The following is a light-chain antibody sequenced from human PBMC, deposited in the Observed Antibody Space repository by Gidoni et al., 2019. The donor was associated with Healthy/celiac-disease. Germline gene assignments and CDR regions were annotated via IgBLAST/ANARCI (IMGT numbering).Light chain of an antibody. CDR2: DAS. J-gene: IGKJ4*01. CDR1: QSVSSY. V-gene: IGKV3-11*01. Sequence: EIVLTQSPATLSLSPGERATLPCRASQSVSSYLAWYQQKPGQAPRLLIYDASNRANGIPARFSGSGSGTDFTLTISSLEPEDFAVYYCQQRSNWTPLTFGGGTKVEIK. CDR3: QQRSNWTPLT.